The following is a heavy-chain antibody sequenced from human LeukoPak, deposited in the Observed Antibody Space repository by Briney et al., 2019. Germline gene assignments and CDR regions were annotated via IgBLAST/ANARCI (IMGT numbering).Heavy chain of an antibody. J-gene: IGHJ4*02. D-gene: IGHD4-17*01. CDR3: TRAALNDYAAN. CDR1: GFTVSNSY. Sequence: GGSLRLSCAASGFTVSNSYMSWVRQAPGKGLEWVSMIYVGGGTFYAGSVKGRFTISRDNSKNTLYLQMDSLRAEDMAIYYCTRAALNDYAANWGQGSLVTVSS. CDR2: IYVGGGT. V-gene: IGHV3-53*01.